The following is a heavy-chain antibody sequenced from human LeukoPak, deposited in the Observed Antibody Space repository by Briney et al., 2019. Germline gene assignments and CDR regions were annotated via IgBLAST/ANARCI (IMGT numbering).Heavy chain of an antibody. V-gene: IGHV3-30*04. Sequence: PGGSLRLSCAASRFTFSSSSMNWVRQAPGKGLEWVAVISYDGSNKFYADSVKGRFTISRDNSKNTLYLQMSSLRAYDTAVYYCARPLSNGDFHESGGYYPYAMDVWGQGTRSPSP. CDR1: RFTFSSSS. J-gene: IGHJ6*02. CDR3: ARPLSNGDFHESGGYYPYAMDV. D-gene: IGHD3-22*01. CDR2: ISYDGSNK.